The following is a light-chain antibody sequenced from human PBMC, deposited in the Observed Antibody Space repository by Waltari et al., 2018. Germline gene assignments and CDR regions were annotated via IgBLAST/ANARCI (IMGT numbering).Light chain of an antibody. CDR3: QQYYTTPWT. J-gene: IGKJ1*01. Sequence: DIVMTQSPDSLAVSLGERATINCKSSQSVLYSSSKKSYLAWYQQKPGQPPKLFIYWASTRESGVPDRFSGSWSGTDFTLTISSLHAEDVAVYYCQQYYTTPWTFGQGTKVEIK. V-gene: IGKV4-1*01. CDR1: QSVLYSSSKKSY. CDR2: WAS.